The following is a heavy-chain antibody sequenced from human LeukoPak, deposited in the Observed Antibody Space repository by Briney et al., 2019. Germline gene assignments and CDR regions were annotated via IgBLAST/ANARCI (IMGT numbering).Heavy chain of an antibody. Sequence: QPGGSLRLSCAASGFTFSSYAMSWVRQAPGKGLAWVSTISGGSGSTYCADSVKGRFTIFKDTAKNSLYLQMNNLRVEDTALYYCARNNDMDVWGQGTTVVVSS. J-gene: IGHJ6*02. CDR2: ISGGSGST. D-gene: IGHD1/OR15-1a*01. V-gene: IGHV3-23*01. CDR1: GFTFSSYA. CDR3: ARNNDMDV.